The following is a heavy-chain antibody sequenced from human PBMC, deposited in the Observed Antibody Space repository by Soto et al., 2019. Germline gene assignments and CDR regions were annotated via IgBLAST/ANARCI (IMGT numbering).Heavy chain of an antibody. V-gene: IGHV1-69*01. CDR1: GGTFSSYS. CDR2: IIPIFGTA. D-gene: IGHD1-26*01. J-gene: IGHJ4*02. CDR3: ARDGGRHAGGIDY. Sequence: QVQLVQSGAEVKKPGSSVKVSCKASGGTFSSYSINWLRQAPGQGLAWMGEIIPIFGTANYAQKFQGRVTITAAESTSTAYMELSSLRTEDRAVYYCARDGGRHAGGIDYWGQGTLVTVSS.